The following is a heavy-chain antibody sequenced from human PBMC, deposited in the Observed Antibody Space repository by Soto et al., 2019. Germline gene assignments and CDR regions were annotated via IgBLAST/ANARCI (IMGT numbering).Heavy chain of an antibody. D-gene: IGHD2-15*01. Sequence: GASVKVSCKASGYTFTSYYMHWVRQAPGQGLEWMGIINPSGGSTSYAQKFQGRVTMTRDTSTSTVYMELSSLRSEDTAVYYCAREEYCSGGSCYSLHYFDYWGQGTLVTVSS. CDR1: GYTFTSYY. J-gene: IGHJ4*02. CDR2: INPSGGST. V-gene: IGHV1-46*01. CDR3: AREEYCSGGSCYSLHYFDY.